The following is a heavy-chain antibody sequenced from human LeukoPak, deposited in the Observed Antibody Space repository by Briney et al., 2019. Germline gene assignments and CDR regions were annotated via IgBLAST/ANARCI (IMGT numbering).Heavy chain of an antibody. D-gene: IGHD6-19*01. CDR2: ISGDGDTT. V-gene: IGHV3-23*01. CDR1: GFTFSTYA. Sequence: GGSLRLSCAASGFTFSTYAMSWVRQAPGKGREWVSAISGDGDTTYYADSLKGRFTISRDNFKSTLSLQMNSLRAEDTAMYYCAKENPQWLEVNFDFWGQGTLVTVSS. J-gene: IGHJ4*02. CDR3: AKENPQWLEVNFDF.